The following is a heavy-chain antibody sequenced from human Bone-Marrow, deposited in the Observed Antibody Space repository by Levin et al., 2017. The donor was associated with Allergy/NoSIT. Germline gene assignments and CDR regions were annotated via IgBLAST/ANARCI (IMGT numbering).Heavy chain of an antibody. Sequence: KASETLSLTCTVSGATITTYYWAWIRQPAGKGLEWIGRIYASVDINYNPSLKSRVTLSLDTSKNQFSLNLNSVTAADTAVYYCARSHNEDITGAGYYFDLWGQGTLVTVSS. CDR3: ARSHNEDITGAGYYFDL. D-gene: IGHD6-19*01. CDR1: GATITTYY. V-gene: IGHV4-4*07. J-gene: IGHJ4*02. CDR2: IYASVDI.